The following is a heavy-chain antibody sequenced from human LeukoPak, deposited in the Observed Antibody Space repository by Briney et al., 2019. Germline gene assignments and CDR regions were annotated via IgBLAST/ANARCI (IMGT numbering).Heavy chain of an antibody. V-gene: IGHV4-38-2*02. CDR3: ARDMNYGWDP. D-gene: IGHD1-7*01. CDR1: GYSISTGYY. Sequence: SGTLFLTRIVSGYSISTGYYWGWIRQPPGKGLEWIGSVDHSESTNYNPSLKSRVTISVDTSKNQFSLKLSSVTAADTAMYYCARDMNYGWDPWGQGTLVTVSS. J-gene: IGHJ5*02. CDR2: VDHSEST.